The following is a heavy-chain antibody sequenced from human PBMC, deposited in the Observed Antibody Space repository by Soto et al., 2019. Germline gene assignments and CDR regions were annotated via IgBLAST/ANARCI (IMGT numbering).Heavy chain of an antibody. J-gene: IGHJ4*02. V-gene: IGHV3-23*05. D-gene: IGHD1-1*01. CDR1: GFTFSKYA. Sequence: EVFLLESGGGLAQPGGSHRLSCVVSGFTFSKYAMSWVRQAPGKGLEWISTLDNSGENAYYADSVKGRFAISRDNSRNTLYLQMNSLTAADTAVYFCAAIASRNNWGQGTLVIVSS. CDR3: AAIASRNN. CDR2: LDNSGENA.